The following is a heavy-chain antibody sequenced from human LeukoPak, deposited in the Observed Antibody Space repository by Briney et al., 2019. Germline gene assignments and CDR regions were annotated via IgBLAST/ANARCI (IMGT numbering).Heavy chain of an antibody. CDR1: GGSIGSTGSF. V-gene: IGHV4-39*07. CDR2: IYTSGST. Sequence: SETLSLTCSVSGGSIGSTGSFWGWIRQPPGKGLEWIGSIYTSGSTNYNPSLKSRVTMSVDTSKNQFSLKLSSVTAADTAVYYCAREPGTTRGNWFDPWGQGTLVTVSS. J-gene: IGHJ5*02. CDR3: AREPGTTRGNWFDP. D-gene: IGHD1-1*01.